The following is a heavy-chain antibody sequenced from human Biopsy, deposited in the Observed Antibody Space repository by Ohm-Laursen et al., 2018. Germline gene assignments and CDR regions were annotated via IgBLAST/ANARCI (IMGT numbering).Heavy chain of an antibody. J-gene: IGHJ2*01. CDR3: VREPKTGTAEAWYFDL. CDR2: ISYNERT. CDR1: GASVKTSGYF. Sequence: TLSLTCSFSGASVKTSGYFWAWIRQRPGKGLEWIGYISYNERTHYNPSLTSRLAISFDTSNNRISLQLRSVSVADTAVYYCVREPKTGTAEAWYFDLWGRGSPVTVPS. D-gene: IGHD3-9*01. V-gene: IGHV4-31*03.